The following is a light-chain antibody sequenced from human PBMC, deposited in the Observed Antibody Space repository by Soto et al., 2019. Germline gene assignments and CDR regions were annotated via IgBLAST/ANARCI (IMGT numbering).Light chain of an antibody. J-gene: IGLJ2*01. CDR3: LLYFPGAQVV. CDR1: TGAVTTTNS. Sequence: QAVVTQPPSLTVSPGGTVTLTCDSSTGAVTTTNSPTWFQQKPGQAPKSLIYSTTNKHSRTPARFSGSLLGGKAALTLSGVQAEDEAEYYCLLYFPGAQVVFGGGTKVTVL. CDR2: STT. V-gene: IGLV7-43*01.